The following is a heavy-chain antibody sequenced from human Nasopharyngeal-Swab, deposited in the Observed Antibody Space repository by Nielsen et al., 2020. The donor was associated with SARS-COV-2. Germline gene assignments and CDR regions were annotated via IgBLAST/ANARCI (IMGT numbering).Heavy chain of an antibody. D-gene: IGHD3-9*01. J-gene: IGHJ4*02. CDR3: ARRQGYYDNAGYYLY. Sequence: RQLPGKGLEWVGIINPDDSYARYSPSFQGQVTISADKSISAAYLQWSSLKASDTAIYYCARRQGYYDNAGYYLYWGQGTLVTVSS. V-gene: IGHV5-51*01. CDR2: INPDDSYA.